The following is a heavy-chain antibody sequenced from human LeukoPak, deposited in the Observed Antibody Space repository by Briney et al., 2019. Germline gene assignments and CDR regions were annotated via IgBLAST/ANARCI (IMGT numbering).Heavy chain of an antibody. CDR2: IYYSGNT. CDR3: ARYRNEALFAFDI. Sequence: KPSETLSLTCTVSGDSISNYYWSWIRQPPGKGLEWIGYIYYSGNTDYNPSLKSRVTISVDTSKNQFSLRLNSVTAADTAVCYCARYRNEALFAFDIWGQGTMVTVSS. D-gene: IGHD1-14*01. V-gene: IGHV4-59*01. J-gene: IGHJ3*02. CDR1: GDSISNYY.